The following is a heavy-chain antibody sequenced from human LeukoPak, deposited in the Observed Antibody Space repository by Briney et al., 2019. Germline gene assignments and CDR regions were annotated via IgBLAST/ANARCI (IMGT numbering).Heavy chain of an antibody. D-gene: IGHD4-17*01. CDR1: GFTFSSYG. CDR2: INWNGGST. Sequence: RTGGSLRLSCAASGFTFSSYGMSWVRQAPGKGLEWVSGINWNGGSTGYADSVEGRFTIFRDNAKNSQYLQMNSLRVEDTALYYCARAQTYGDSRLLLDYWGQGTLVTVSS. CDR3: ARAQTYGDSRLLLDY. V-gene: IGHV3-20*04. J-gene: IGHJ4*02.